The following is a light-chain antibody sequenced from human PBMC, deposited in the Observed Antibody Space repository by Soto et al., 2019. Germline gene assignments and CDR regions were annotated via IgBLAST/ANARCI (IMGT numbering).Light chain of an antibody. J-gene: IGLJ1*01. Sequence: QSVLTQPASVSRSPGQSITISCTGTSSDVDGYDYVSWYQQHPGRPPKLVISDVTNRPSGVSNRFSGSKSGNTASLTISGLHAEDEAFYYCSSYTISRTPYVFGPGTKLTVL. CDR3: SSYTISRTPYV. CDR2: DVT. V-gene: IGLV2-14*03. CDR1: SSDVDGYDY.